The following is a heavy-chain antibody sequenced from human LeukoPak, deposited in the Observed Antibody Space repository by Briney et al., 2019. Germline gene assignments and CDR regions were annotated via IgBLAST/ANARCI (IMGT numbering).Heavy chain of an antibody. D-gene: IGHD3-22*01. CDR2: IYHTGGT. V-gene: IGHV4-61*01. CDR1: GGSVSSGTYY. Sequence: SETLSLTCTVSGGSVSSGTYYWNWIRQPPGKGLEWIGYIYHTGGTNYNPSLKSRATISVDTSKNQFSLKLSYVTAADTAVYYCARDEDNSGNYYYYMDVRGKGTTVTVSS. CDR3: ARDEDNSGNYYYYMDV. J-gene: IGHJ6*03.